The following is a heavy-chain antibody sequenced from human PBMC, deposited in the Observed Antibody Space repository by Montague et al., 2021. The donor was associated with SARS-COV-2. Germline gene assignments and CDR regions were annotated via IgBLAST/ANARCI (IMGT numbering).Heavy chain of an antibody. CDR2: IYYSGST. D-gene: IGHD6-13*01. Sequence: SETLSLTCTVSGGSISSSSYYWGWIRQPPGKGLEWIGSIYYSGSTYYNPSLKSRVTVSVDTSKNQFSLKLSSVTAADTAVYYCARVGGRLLVRLPGMDVWGQGTTVTVSS. CDR1: GGSISSSSYY. CDR3: ARVGGRLLVRLPGMDV. J-gene: IGHJ6*02. V-gene: IGHV4-39*07.